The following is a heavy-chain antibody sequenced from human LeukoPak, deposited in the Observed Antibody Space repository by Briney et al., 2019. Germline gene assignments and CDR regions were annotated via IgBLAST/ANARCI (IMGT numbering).Heavy chain of an antibody. Sequence: TGGSLRLSCAASESAFSSYAMSWVRQGPGKGLEWVSAITGSGGNTYYADSVKGRFIISRDNSKNTLYLQVNSLGAEDAAVYYCAKHRSISSGYYMDVWGKGTTVTVSS. J-gene: IGHJ6*03. CDR2: ITGSGGNT. CDR3: AKHRSISSGYYMDV. CDR1: ESAFSSYA. D-gene: IGHD6-6*01. V-gene: IGHV3-23*01.